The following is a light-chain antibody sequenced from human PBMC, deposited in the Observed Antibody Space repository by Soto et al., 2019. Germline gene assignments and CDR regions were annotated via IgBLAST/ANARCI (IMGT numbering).Light chain of an antibody. V-gene: IGKV2-30*02. Sequence: DVVMTQSPLSLPVTLGQPASISCRSTQSLVHSDGNTHLNWFQQRPGQSPRRLICKVSNRDSAVPDRFSGSASGTDFTLKSSRVEAEDVGVYYCMQGTHWPYTFGQGTKLEIK. CDR2: KVS. J-gene: IGKJ2*01. CDR1: QSLVHSDGNTH. CDR3: MQGTHWPYT.